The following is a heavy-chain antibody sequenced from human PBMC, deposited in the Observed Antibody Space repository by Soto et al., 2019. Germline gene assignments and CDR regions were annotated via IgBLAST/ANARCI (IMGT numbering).Heavy chain of an antibody. CDR3: AREGVAPYYYYGMDV. Sequence: ASVKVSCKASGYTFTSYGISWVRQAPAQGPEWKGWISSYNGDTNYAQTFQGRATMTTDTSTSTAYMELRSLRSDDTAVYYCAREGVAPYYYYGMDVWGQGTPVTVSS. D-gene: IGHD5-12*01. V-gene: IGHV1-18*01. CDR1: GYTFTSYG. CDR2: ISSYNGDT. J-gene: IGHJ6*02.